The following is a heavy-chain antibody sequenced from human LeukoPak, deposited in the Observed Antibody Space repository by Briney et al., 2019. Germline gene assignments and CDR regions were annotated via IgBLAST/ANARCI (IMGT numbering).Heavy chain of an antibody. CDR2: IYSGGST. V-gene: IGHV3-53*05. J-gene: IGHJ4*02. CDR3: AREFTVANQPRFDY. CDR1: GFTVSSNY. Sequence: GGSLRLSCAVSGFTVSSNYMNWVRQVAGKGLEWVSIIYSGGSTYYTDSVKGRFTISRDNSKNTLYLQMNSLRAEDTAVYYCAREFTVANQPRFDYWGQGTLVTVSS. D-gene: IGHD5-12*01.